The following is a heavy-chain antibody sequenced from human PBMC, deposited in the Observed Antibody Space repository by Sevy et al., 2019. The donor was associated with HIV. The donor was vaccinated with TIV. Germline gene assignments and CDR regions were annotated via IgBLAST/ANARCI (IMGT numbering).Heavy chain of an antibody. CDR2: ISAYNGNT. CDR1: GYTFTSYG. J-gene: IGHJ4*02. CDR3: ARDFPLGYIAVAARKYYFDY. D-gene: IGHD6-19*01. V-gene: IGHV1-18*04. Sequence: GSVKVSCKASGYTFTSYGISWVRQAPEQGLEWMGWISAYNGNTNYAQKLQGRVTMTTDTSTSTAYMELRSLRSDDTAVYYCARDFPLGYIAVAARKYYFDYWGQGTLVTVSS.